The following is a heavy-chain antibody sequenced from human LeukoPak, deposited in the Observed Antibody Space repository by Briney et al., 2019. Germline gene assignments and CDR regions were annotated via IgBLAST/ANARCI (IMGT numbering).Heavy chain of an antibody. Sequence: SETLSLTCTASGYSISSGYYWGWIRQPPGKGLEWIGSIYHSGSTYYNPSLKSRVTISVDTSKNQFSLKLSSVTAADTAVYYCASAYYDFWSGYNNWVDPWGQGTLVTVSS. V-gene: IGHV4-38-2*02. J-gene: IGHJ5*02. CDR3: ASAYYDFWSGYNNWVDP. CDR2: IYHSGST. CDR1: GYSISSGYY. D-gene: IGHD3-3*01.